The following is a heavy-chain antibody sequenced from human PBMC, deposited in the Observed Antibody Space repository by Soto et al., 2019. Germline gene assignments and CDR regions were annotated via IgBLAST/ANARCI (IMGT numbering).Heavy chain of an antibody. CDR2: ISGSGADT. V-gene: IGHV3-23*01. D-gene: IGHD2-2*01. CDR3: AKRPTYCSTTSCSNFRYYGMDV. J-gene: IGHJ6*02. CDR1: GFTFSNYA. Sequence: HPVGSLRLSCTTSGFTFSNYAMSRVRQVPGKGLEWVSVISGSGADTHYADSVQGRFTISRDNSENSVYLQMNNLRAEDTAVYYCAKRPTYCSTTSCSNFRYYGMDVWGQGTTVTVSS.